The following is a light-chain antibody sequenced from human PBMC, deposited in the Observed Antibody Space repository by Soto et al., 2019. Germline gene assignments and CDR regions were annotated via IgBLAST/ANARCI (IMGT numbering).Light chain of an antibody. Sequence: EIVMTQSPATLSVSPGERATLSFRASQNVGNNLVWYQQKPGQAPRLLIYGAYNRATGIPDRFSGSGSGTDFTLTISRLEPEDFAVYYCQQYGSSRTFGQGTKVDI. CDR1: QNVGNN. V-gene: IGKV3-20*01. CDR2: GAY. J-gene: IGKJ1*01. CDR3: QQYGSSRT.